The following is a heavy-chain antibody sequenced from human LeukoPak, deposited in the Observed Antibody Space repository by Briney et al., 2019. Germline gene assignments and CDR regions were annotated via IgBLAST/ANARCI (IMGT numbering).Heavy chain of an antibody. D-gene: IGHD3-16*01. V-gene: IGHV1-2*02. J-gene: IGHJ5*02. CDR1: GYTFTGYY. CDR3: ARARIMITSGGVNWFDP. Sequence: ASVKVSCKASGYTFTGYYMHWVRQAPGQGLEWMGWINPNSGVTNFAQKFQGRVTMTRDTSIGTAYMELSRLRSDDTAVYYCARARIMITSGGVNWFDPWGQGTLVTVSS. CDR2: INPNSGVT.